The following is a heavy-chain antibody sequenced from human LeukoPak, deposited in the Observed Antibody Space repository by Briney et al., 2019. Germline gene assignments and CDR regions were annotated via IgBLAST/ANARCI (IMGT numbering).Heavy chain of an antibody. J-gene: IGHJ6*02. D-gene: IGHD6-13*01. CDR2: IYYSGST. Sequence: SETLSLTCTVSGVSISSYYWSWIRQPPGKGLEWIGYIYYSGSTNYNPSLKSRVTISVDTSKNQFSLKLSSVTAADTAVYYCARLGYSSSWYDPYYYYGMDVWGQGTTVTVSS. V-gene: IGHV4-59*08. CDR3: ARLGYSSSWYDPYYYYGMDV. CDR1: GVSISSYY.